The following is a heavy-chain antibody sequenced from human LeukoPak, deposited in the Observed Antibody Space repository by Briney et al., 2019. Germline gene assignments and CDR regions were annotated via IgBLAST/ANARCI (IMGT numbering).Heavy chain of an antibody. CDR1: GYTFIGYY. D-gene: IGHD3-10*01. V-gene: IGHV1-2*02. CDR2: INPNSGGT. Sequence: ASVKVSCKASGYTFIGYYMHWVRQAPGQGLEWMGWINPNSGGTNYAQKFQGRVTMTRDTSISTAYMELSRLRSDDTAVYYCARVPPPAGGPDYYFDYWGQGTLVTVSS. J-gene: IGHJ4*02. CDR3: ARVPPPAGGPDYYFDY.